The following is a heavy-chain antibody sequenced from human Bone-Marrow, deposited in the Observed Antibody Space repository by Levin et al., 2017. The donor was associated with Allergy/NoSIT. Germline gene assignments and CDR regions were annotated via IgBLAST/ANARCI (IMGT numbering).Heavy chain of an antibody. Sequence: PSETLSLTCTVSGGSISSAGYHWTWIRQYPGKGLEWIGYISYRGSTYFNPSLKSRLTMSIDTSEQLFSLTLTSVSAADTAIYYSARLYGYSFDYWGQGALVTVSS. CDR2: ISYRGST. J-gene: IGHJ4*02. D-gene: IGHD4-17*01. V-gene: IGHV4-31*03. CDR3: ARLYGYSFDY. CDR1: GGSISSAGYH.